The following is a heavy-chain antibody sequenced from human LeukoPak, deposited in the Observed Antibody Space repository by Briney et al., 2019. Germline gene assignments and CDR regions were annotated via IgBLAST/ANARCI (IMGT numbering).Heavy chain of an antibody. CDR2: ISSSSSDI. D-gene: IGHD6-19*01. V-gene: IGHV3-21*01. Sequence: GGSLRLSCAASRLTYSNYSMNWVRQAPGKGLEWVSSISSSSSDIYYADSVKGRFTISRDNAKNSLYLQMNSLRAEDSSVYYCARELAHLFPGYSSGWYGLGYWGQGTLVTVSS. J-gene: IGHJ4*02. CDR3: ARELAHLFPGYSSGWYGLGY. CDR1: RLTYSNYS.